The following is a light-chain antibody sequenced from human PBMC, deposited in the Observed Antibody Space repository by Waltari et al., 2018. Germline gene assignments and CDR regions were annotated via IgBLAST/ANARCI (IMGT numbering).Light chain of an antibody. J-gene: IGKJ1*01. CDR3: QHYVRLPVT. Sequence: EIVLTQSPGTLSLSPGERATLSCRASQTIRESLAWYQQKPGQAPRLLIYGASSRAAGIPDRFSGSGSGTDFSLTISRLEPEDFAVYYCQHYVRLPVTFGRGTKLEIK. CDR2: GAS. CDR1: QTIRES. V-gene: IGKV3-20*01.